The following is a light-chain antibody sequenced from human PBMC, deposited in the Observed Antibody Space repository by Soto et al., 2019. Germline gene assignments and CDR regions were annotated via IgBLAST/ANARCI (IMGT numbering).Light chain of an antibody. V-gene: IGKV1-5*01. CDR2: DAS. CDR1: QNVNKW. Sequence: DIQMTQSPSTLSASVGDRVTITCRASQNVNKWLAWFQQKPGKVPKLLIFDASTLQTGAPSRFGGGGSGTEFTLTISGLQPDDFATYYCQQYNSYSPWTFGPGTKVDIK. J-gene: IGKJ1*01. CDR3: QQYNSYSPWT.